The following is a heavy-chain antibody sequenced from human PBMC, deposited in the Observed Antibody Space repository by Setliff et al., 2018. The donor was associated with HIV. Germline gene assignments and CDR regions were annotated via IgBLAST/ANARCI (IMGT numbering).Heavy chain of an antibody. Sequence: SETLSLTCAVYGGSFSGYYWSWIRQPPGKGLEWIGEIHHNGSTNYNPSLKSRVTISIDTSKNQFSLRLHSVTAADTAVYYCARDPPGYGDSNDYWGQGTLVTVSS. CDR2: IHHNGST. V-gene: IGHV4-34*01. D-gene: IGHD4-17*01. CDR1: GGSFSGYY. J-gene: IGHJ4*02. CDR3: ARDPPGYGDSNDY.